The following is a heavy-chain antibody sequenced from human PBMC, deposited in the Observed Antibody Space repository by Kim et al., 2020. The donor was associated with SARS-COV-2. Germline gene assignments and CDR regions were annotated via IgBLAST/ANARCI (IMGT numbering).Heavy chain of an antibody. CDR1: GFNFDYYG. CDR3: VRDLSLVSGVASDH. D-gene: IGHD3-10*01. CDR2: INWNGVTA. V-gene: IGHV3-20*04. J-gene: IGHJ4*02. Sequence: GGSLRLSCAASGFNFDYYGMGWVRQAPGKGLEWVSGINWNGVTARYADSVKGRFTISRDNPMNSLYLQMNGLRAEDTALYYCVRDLSLVSGVASDHWGQGTLVTVSS.